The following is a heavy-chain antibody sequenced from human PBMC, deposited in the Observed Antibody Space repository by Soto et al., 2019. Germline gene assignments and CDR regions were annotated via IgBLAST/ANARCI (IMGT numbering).Heavy chain of an antibody. CDR3: ARGEIQLWMTNYYYYYGMDV. CDR2: IYYSGST. D-gene: IGHD5-18*01. J-gene: IGHJ6*02. V-gene: IGHV4-39*01. CDR1: GGSISSSSYY. Sequence: SETLSLTXTVSGGSISSSSYYWGWIRQPPGKGLEWIGSIYYSGSTYYNPSLKSRVTISVDTSKNQFSLKLSSVTAADTAVYYCARGEIQLWMTNYYYYYGMDVWGQGTTVTVSS.